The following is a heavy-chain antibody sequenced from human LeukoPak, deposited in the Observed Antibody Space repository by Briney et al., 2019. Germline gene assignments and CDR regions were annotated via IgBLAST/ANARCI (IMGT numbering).Heavy chain of an antibody. D-gene: IGHD1-26*01. Sequence: GGSLRLSCAASGFTFSDYYMSWIRQAPGKGLEWVSYISSSGSTIYYADSVKGRFTTSRDNAKNSLYLQMNSLRAEDTAVYYCARAPLLLPVDYWGQGTLVTVSS. CDR2: ISSSGSTI. CDR1: GFTFSDYY. V-gene: IGHV3-11*01. CDR3: ARAPLLLPVDY. J-gene: IGHJ4*02.